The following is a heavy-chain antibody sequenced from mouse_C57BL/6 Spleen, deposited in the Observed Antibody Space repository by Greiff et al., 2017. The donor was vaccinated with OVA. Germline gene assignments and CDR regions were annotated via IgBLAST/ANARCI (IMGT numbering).Heavy chain of an antibody. CDR1: GYSFTGYY. Sequence: SGPELVKPGASVKISCKASGYSFTGYYMNWVKQSPEKSLEWIGEINPSTGGTTYNQKFKAKATLTVDKSSSTAYMQLKSLTSEDSAVYYCARNYGSSWYYFDYWGQGTTLTVSS. J-gene: IGHJ2*01. CDR2: INPSTGGT. CDR3: ARNYGSSWYYFDY. V-gene: IGHV1-42*01. D-gene: IGHD1-1*01.